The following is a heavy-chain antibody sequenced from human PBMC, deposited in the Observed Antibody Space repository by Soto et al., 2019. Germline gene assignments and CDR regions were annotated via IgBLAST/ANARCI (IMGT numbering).Heavy chain of an antibody. J-gene: IGHJ5*02. CDR2: IIPIFGTA. V-gene: IGHV1-69*01. Sequence: QVQLVQSGAEVKKPGSSVKVSCKASGDTFSSYAISWVRQAPGQGLEWMGGIIPIFGTANYAQKFQGRVTITADESTSTAYMELSSLRSEDTAVYYCASSPGVNVPAAKVGPWFDPWGQGTLVTVSS. CDR1: GDTFSSYA. CDR3: ASSPGVNVPAAKVGPWFDP. D-gene: IGHD2-2*01.